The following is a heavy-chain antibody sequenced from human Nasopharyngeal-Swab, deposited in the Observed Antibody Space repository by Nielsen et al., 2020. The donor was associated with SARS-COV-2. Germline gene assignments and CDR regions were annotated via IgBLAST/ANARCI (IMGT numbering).Heavy chain of an antibody. CDR2: IYYSGST. V-gene: IGHV4-61*08. J-gene: IGHJ2*01. Sequence: SETLSLTCTVSGGSISSGGYYWSWIRQHPGKGLEWIGYIYYSGSTNYNPSLKSRVTISVDTSKNQFSLKLSSVTAADTAVYYCARDGGRLRFLFPNWYFDLWGRGTLVTVSS. D-gene: IGHD3-3*01. CDR3: ARDGGRLRFLFPNWYFDL. CDR1: GGSISSGGYY.